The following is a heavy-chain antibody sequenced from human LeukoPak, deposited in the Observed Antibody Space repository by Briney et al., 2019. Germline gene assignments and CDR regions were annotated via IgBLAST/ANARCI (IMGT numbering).Heavy chain of an antibody. V-gene: IGHV4-34*01. Sequence: SETLSLTCAVYGGSFSGYYWSWIRQPPGKGLEWIGEINHSGSTNYDPSLKSRVTISVDTSKNQFSLRLSSVTAADTAVYYCARGRRPPSLFDYWGQGTLVTVSS. CDR2: INHSGST. CDR1: GGSFSGYY. J-gene: IGHJ4*02. CDR3: ARGRRPPSLFDY.